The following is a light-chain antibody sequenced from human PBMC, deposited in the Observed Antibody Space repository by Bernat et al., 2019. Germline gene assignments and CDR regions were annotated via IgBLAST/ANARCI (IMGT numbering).Light chain of an antibody. CDR3: QQYNTYSLT. CDR2: KSS. CDR1: QRISSW. J-gene: IGKJ4*01. V-gene: IGKV1-5*03. Sequence: DIQMTQSPSTLSASVGDRVTITCRASQRISSWFAWYQHKPGKAPKILIYKSSTLQSGVPSRFSGSGSGTEFTLTISSLQPDDFATYYCQQYNTYSLTFGGGTKVEIK.